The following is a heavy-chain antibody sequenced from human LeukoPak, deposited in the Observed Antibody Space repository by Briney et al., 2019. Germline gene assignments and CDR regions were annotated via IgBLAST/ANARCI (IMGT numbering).Heavy chain of an antibody. Sequence: SETLSLTCTVSGGSVSSGSYYWSWIRQPPGKGLEWIGYIYYSGSTNYNPSLKSRVTISVDTSKNQFSLKLSSVTAADTAVYYCARERVYGSGSYSDYYGMDVWGKGTTVTVSS. CDR2: IYYSGST. D-gene: IGHD3-10*01. J-gene: IGHJ6*04. V-gene: IGHV4-61*01. CDR1: GGSVSSGSYY. CDR3: ARERVYGSGSYSDYYGMDV.